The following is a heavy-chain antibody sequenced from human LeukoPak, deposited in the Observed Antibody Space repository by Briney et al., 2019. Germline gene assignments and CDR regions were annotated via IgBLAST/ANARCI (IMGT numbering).Heavy chain of an antibody. V-gene: IGHV1-2*02. CDR1: GYTFTGHY. D-gene: IGHD3-10*01. CDR2: INPNSGGT. J-gene: IGHJ6*02. CDR3: ARNQRWFEYYYYYGMDV. Sequence: ASVTVSCKASGYTFTGHYMHWVRLAPGQGLEGLGWINPNSGGTNYAQKFQGRVTMTRDTSISTAYMELSRLRSDDTAGYYCARNQRWFEYYYYYGMDVWGQGTTVTVSS.